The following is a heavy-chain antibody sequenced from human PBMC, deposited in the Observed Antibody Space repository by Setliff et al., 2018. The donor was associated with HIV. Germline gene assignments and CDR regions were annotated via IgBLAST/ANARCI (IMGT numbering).Heavy chain of an antibody. V-gene: IGHV3-74*03. D-gene: IGHD3-3*01. CDR1: GFTFNTYW. CDR2: SNSDGSST. Sequence: GGSLRLSCAASGFTFNTYWMHWVRQSPGKGLVWVSHSNSDGSSTTYADSVKGRFTISRDNAKNSLSLQMNNLRAEDTAFYYCAKDYTPTFWEYNWFDLWGQGTLVTVSS. J-gene: IGHJ5*02. CDR3: AKDYTPTFWEYNWFDL.